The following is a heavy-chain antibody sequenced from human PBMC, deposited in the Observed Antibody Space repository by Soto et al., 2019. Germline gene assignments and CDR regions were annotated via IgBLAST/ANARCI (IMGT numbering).Heavy chain of an antibody. CDR1: GYTFASYA. CDR3: ARDPPPPDY. J-gene: IGHJ4*02. CDR2: ISAYNGNT. Sequence: QVQLVQSGAEGKKPGASVKVSCKASGYTFASYAISWMRQAPGQGLEWMGWISAYNGNTNYAQKLQXXXTXXTDTSTSTAYMELRSLRSDDTAVYYCARDPPPPDYWGQGTLVTVSS. V-gene: IGHV1-18*01.